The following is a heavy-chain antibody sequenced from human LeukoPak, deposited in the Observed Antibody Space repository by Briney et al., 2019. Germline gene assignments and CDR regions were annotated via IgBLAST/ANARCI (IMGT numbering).Heavy chain of an antibody. J-gene: IGHJ6*03. CDR1: GGSISSSY. CDR3: ARQIAAPGNYYYYMDV. Sequence: KPSETLSLTCTVSGGSISSSYWTWIRQPPGKGLEWIGYVYTSGSTDYNPSLKSRVTISVDTSKNQFSLKLTSVTAADTAMYYCARQIAAPGNYYYYMDVWGKGTTVTVSS. CDR2: VYTSGST. V-gene: IGHV4-4*09. D-gene: IGHD6-13*01.